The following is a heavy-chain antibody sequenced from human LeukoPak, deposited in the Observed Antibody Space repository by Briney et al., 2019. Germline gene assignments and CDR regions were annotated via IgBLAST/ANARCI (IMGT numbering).Heavy chain of an antibody. D-gene: IGHD3-16*01. CDR3: ASRNSASYWYFDI. CDR1: GYNFRSSW. J-gene: IGHJ2*01. CDR2: IFPADSST. Sequence: GESLKISCQGSGYNFRSSWVAWVRQTPGKGLAWMGIIFPADSSTRYSPSFQGQVTISADKSISTAYLHWSSLKASDSALYYCASRNSASYWYFDIWGRGTRVTVSS. V-gene: IGHV5-51*01.